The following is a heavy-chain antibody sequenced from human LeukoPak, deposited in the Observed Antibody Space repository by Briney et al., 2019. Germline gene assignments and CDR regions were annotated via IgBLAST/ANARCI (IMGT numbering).Heavy chain of an antibody. J-gene: IGHJ4*02. CDR1: GFTFSSYG. CDR3: AKAYGASPPYPNY. D-gene: IGHD4-17*01. CDR2: IRYDGSNK. V-gene: IGHV3-30*02. Sequence: GGSLRLSCAASGFTFSSYGMHWVRQAPGKGLEWVAFIRYDGSNKYYADSVKGRFTISRDNSKNTLYLQMNSLRAEDTAVYYCAKAYGASPPYPNYGGQGTLVTVSS.